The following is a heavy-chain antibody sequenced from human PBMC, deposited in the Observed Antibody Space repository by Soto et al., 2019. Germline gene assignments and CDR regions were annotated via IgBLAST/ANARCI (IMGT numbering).Heavy chain of an antibody. D-gene: IGHD3-22*01. Sequence: GGSLRLSCGASGCTFXNAWMSWVRQAPGKGLEWVGRIKGEADGGTTDYAAPVKGRITISRDHSKDTLYLQMNSLKTEDTAVYYCTTGLSNGYYNFDYWGQGTPVTVSS. CDR2: IKGEADGGTT. CDR1: GCTFXNAW. J-gene: IGHJ4*02. V-gene: IGHV3-15*01. CDR3: TTGLSNGYYNFDY.